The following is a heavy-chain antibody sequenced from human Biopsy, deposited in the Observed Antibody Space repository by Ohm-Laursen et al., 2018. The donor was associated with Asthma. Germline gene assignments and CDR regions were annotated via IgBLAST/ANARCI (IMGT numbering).Heavy chain of an antibody. CDR1: YGSITSGGYY. CDR3: ARAQDYYDSRGYYRSFDY. Sequence: SQTLSLTCTVSYGSITSGGYYWTWIRQHPGKGLEWTGFIYYSGSTYYNPSLKSRVSISIDTSKSQFSLKLSSVTAADTAVYYCARAQDYYDSRGYYRSFDYWGQGTLVTVSS. V-gene: IGHV4-31*03. CDR2: IYYSGST. J-gene: IGHJ4*02. D-gene: IGHD3-22*01.